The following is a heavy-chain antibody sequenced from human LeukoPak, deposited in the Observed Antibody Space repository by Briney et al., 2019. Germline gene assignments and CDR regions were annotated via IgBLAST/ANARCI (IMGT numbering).Heavy chain of an antibody. CDR2: ISGSGGST. D-gene: IGHD6-13*01. V-gene: IGHV3-23*01. Sequence: GGSLRLSCAASGFTFSSYAMSWVRQAPGKGLEWVSAISGSGGSTYYADSVKGRFTISRVNSKNTLYLQMNSLRAEDTAVYYCVGIAAAGPFDYWGQGTLVTVSS. J-gene: IGHJ4*02. CDR1: GFTFSSYA. CDR3: VGIAAAGPFDY.